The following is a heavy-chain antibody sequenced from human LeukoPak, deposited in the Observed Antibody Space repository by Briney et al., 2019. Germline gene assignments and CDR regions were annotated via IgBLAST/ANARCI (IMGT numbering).Heavy chain of an antibody. J-gene: IGHJ5*02. CDR1: GYTFASYG. CDR3: ARLSRLRSGDSSTRFDP. D-gene: IGHD3-22*01. V-gene: IGHV1-18*01. Sequence: EASVKVSCKASGYTFASYGISWVRQAPGQGLEWMGWISAYNGNTNYAQKLQGRVTMTTDTSTSTAYMELRSLRSDDTAVYYCARLSRLRSGDSSTRFDPWGQGTLVTVSS. CDR2: ISAYNGNT.